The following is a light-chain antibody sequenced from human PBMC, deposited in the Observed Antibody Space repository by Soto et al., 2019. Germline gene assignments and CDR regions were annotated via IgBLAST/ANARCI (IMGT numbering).Light chain of an antibody. V-gene: IGKV3-20*01. CDR1: QSISNIS. Sequence: EIVLTQSPGTLSSSPGERATLSCRASQSISNISLAWYQQKPGQAPSLLIYGASSRATVIPDRLSGSGSGTDFTLSISRLEPEDFAMYYCQYYGSSPGILFGQGTRLEF. CDR2: GAS. CDR3: QYYGSSPGIL. J-gene: IGKJ5*01.